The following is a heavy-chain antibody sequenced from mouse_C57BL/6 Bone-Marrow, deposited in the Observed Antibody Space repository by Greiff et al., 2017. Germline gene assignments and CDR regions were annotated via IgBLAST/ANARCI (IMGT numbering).Heavy chain of an antibody. CDR2: IDPSDSYT. V-gene: IGHV1-50*01. CDR1: GYTFTSYW. Sequence: QVQLQQPGAELVKPGASVKMSCKASGYTFTSYWMQWVKQRPGQGLAWIGEIDPSDSYTNYNQKFKGQATLTVDTSSSTAYMQIRSLTSEDSSVYYCASTYVDYWGQGTTLTVSS. J-gene: IGHJ2*01. CDR3: ASTYVDY.